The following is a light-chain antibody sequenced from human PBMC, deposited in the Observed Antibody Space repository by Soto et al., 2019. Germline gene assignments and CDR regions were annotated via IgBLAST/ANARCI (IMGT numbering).Light chain of an antibody. CDR2: SAS. V-gene: IGKV1D-12*01. J-gene: IGKJ1*01. CDR1: QGISNW. CDR3: QQSFSSPPWT. Sequence: DIQMTESPSSVSASVGDRLTITCRASQGISNWLAWYRQKPRKAPDLLISSASSLQSGVPSRFSGSGCGTDFTLPISSLQPEDFATYYCQQSFSSPPWTFGQGTKGDIK.